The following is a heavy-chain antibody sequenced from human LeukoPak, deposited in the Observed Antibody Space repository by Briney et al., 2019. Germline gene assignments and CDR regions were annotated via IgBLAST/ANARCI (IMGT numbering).Heavy chain of an antibody. CDR1: GFTFEDYA. J-gene: IGHJ4*02. CDR2: ISWNSGSI. Sequence: GGSLRLSCAASGFTFEDYAMHWVRQAPGKGLEWVSGISWNSGSIGYADSVKGRFTISRDNAKNSLYLQMNSLRAEDTALYYCAKALYYYGSGTDYWGQGTLVTVSS. D-gene: IGHD3-10*01. V-gene: IGHV3-9*01. CDR3: AKALYYYGSGTDY.